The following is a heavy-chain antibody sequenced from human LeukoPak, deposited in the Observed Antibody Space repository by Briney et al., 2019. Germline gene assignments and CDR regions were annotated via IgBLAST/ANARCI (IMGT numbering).Heavy chain of an antibody. V-gene: IGHV3-74*01. CDR3: VGSLFSAADF. Sequence: PGGSLRLSCAASGFTFSSSWMHWVRQAPGKGLVWVSRIKTDGTITTYADSVKGRFTISRDNAKNTAYLQMNSLRAEDTAVYYCVGSLFSAADFWGQGTLVTVSS. CDR2: IKTDGTIT. D-gene: IGHD2-15*01. J-gene: IGHJ4*02. CDR1: GFTFSSSW.